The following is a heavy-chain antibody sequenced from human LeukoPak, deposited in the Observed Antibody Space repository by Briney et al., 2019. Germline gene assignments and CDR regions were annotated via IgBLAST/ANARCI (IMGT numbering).Heavy chain of an antibody. V-gene: IGHV1-69*05. Sequence: ASVKVSCKASGGTFSSYAISWVRQAPGQGLEWMGGIIPIFDTANYAQKFQGRVTITTDESPSTAYMELSSLRSEDTAVYYCAARSGGDCSGGSCYSGVYNIFDYWGQGTLVTVSS. CDR3: AARSGGDCSGGSCYSGVYNIFDY. J-gene: IGHJ4*02. CDR2: IIPIFDTA. CDR1: GGTFSSYA. D-gene: IGHD2-15*01.